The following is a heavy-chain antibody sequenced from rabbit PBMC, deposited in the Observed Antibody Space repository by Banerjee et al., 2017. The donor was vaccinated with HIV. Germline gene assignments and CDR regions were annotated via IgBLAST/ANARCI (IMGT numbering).Heavy chain of an antibody. V-gene: IGHV1S45*01. CDR1: GFSFSSSYS. J-gene: IGHJ4*01. D-gene: IGHD8-1*01. CDR2: FYTSRGSA. CDR3: AKGGYAAGGYVDGFNL. Sequence: QQQLEESGGGLVQPEGSLTLTCTASGFSFSSSYSMCWVRQAPGKGLELIACFYTSRGSAYYASWAKGRVTIPKTASTTVTLQLNSLTAADTATYYCAKGGYAAGGYVDGFNLWGPGTLVTVS.